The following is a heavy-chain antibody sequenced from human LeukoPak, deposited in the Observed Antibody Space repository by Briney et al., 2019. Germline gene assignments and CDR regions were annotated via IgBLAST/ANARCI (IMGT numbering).Heavy chain of an antibody. D-gene: IGHD5-18*01. CDR3: ARYSYGPNRVDP. CDR1: GFTFSSYS. V-gene: IGHV3-21*01. J-gene: IGHJ5*02. Sequence: GGSLRLSCAASGFTFSSYSMNWVRQAPGKGMEWVSSISSSSSYIYYADSVKGRFTISGDNAKNSLYLQMNSLRAEDTAVYYCARYSYGPNRVDPWGQGTLVTVSS. CDR2: ISSSSSYI.